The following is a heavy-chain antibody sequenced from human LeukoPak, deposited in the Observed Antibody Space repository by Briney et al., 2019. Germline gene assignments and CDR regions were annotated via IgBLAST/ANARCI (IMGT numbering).Heavy chain of an antibody. D-gene: IGHD6-19*01. CDR1: GGTFSSYA. Sequence: GASVKVSCKASGGTFSSYAISWVRQAPGQGLEWMGRIIPILGIANYAQKFQGRVTMTEDTSTDTAYMELSSLRSEDTAVYYCATAPSSGWYEGEAFDIWGQGTMVTVSS. J-gene: IGHJ3*02. CDR3: ATAPSSGWYEGEAFDI. CDR2: IIPILGIA. V-gene: IGHV1-69*04.